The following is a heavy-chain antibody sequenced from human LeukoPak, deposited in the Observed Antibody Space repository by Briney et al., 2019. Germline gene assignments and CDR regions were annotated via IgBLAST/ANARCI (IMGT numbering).Heavy chain of an antibody. CDR1: GFTFSTYA. J-gene: IGHJ4*02. Sequence: GGSLRLSCAASGFTFSTYAMSWVRQAPGRGLEWVSTVSGSGDSTYFADSVKGRFTISRDNSKHTLFLQMNSLRAEDTAVYYCAKGGQYGSSWYLIDYWGLGTLVTVSS. V-gene: IGHV3-23*01. D-gene: IGHD6-13*01. CDR2: VSGSGDST. CDR3: AKGGQYGSSWYLIDY.